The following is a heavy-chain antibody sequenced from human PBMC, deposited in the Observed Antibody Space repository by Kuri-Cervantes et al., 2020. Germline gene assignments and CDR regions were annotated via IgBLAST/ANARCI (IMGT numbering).Heavy chain of an antibody. CDR2: IEQYGSEK. D-gene: IGHD2-21*02. CDR3: ARMFPTAFCGGDGYFDF. V-gene: IGHV3-7*01. Sequence: GESLKISCAASGFTFSSYAMHWVRQAPGKGLEWVANIEQYGSEKYYMDSVKGRFTISRDNAKNSLYLQMNSLRAEDTDLYCCARMFPTAFCGGDGYFDFWGQGTMVTVSS. CDR1: GFTFSSYA. J-gene: IGHJ4*02.